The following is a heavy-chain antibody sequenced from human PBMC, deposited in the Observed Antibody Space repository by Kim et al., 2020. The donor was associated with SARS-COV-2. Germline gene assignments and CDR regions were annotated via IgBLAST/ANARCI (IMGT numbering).Heavy chain of an antibody. CDR3: ARVTMVRGVIFYWYFDL. D-gene: IGHD3-10*01. V-gene: IGHV4-59*01. CDR2: IYYSGST. Sequence: SETLSLTCTVSGGSISSYYWSWIRQPPGKGLEWIGYIYYSGSTNYNPSLKSRVTISVDTSKNQFSLKLSSVTAADTAVYYCARVTMVRGVIFYWYFDLWGRGTLVTVSS. CDR1: GGSISSYY. J-gene: IGHJ2*01.